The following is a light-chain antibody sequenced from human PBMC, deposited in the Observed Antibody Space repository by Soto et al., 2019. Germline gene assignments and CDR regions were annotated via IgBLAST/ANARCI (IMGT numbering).Light chain of an antibody. J-gene: IGKJ1*01. CDR1: QGISSS. Sequence: IQLTQSPSSLSASVGDRVTITCRASQGISSSLAWYQQKPGKAPKFLIYAASTLQSGVLSKFSGSGSGTDFTLTIRSLQPEDSATYYCQQLNTYPLTFGQGTKVEI. V-gene: IGKV1-9*01. CDR2: AAS. CDR3: QQLNTYPLT.